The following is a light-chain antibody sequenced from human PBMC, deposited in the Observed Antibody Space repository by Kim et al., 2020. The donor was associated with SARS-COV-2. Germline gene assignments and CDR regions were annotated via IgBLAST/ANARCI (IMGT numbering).Light chain of an antibody. J-gene: IGKJ1*01. CDR3: QQYNSAPWT. V-gene: IGKV1-27*01. CDR2: DAS. Sequence: ASVGDGVTITGRANQVISNDLAWYQQKPGKPPKLLIYDASALPSGVPSRFRGSRSGTDFTLTVTSLQPEDVATYYCQQYNSAPWTFGQGTKVDIK. CDR1: QVISND.